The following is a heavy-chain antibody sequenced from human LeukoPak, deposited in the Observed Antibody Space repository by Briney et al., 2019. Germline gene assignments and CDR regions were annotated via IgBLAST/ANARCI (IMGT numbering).Heavy chain of an antibody. CDR3: AKGVGYCSSTSCYPLGWFDP. CDR2: ISGSGGST. D-gene: IGHD2-2*01. V-gene: IGHV3-23*01. CDR1: GFTFSSYA. Sequence: GGSLGLSCAASGFTFSSYAMSWVRQAPGKGLEWVSAISGSGGSTYYADSVKGRFTISRDNSKNTLYLQMNSLRAEDTAVYYCAKGVGYCSSTSCYPLGWFDPWGQGTLVTVSS. J-gene: IGHJ5*02.